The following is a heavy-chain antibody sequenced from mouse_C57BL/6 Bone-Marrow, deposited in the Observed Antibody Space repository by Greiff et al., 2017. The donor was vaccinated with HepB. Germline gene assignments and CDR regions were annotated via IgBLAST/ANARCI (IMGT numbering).Heavy chain of an antibody. V-gene: IGHV1-69*01. Sequence: QVQLQQPGAELVMPGASVKLSCKASGYTFTSYWMHWVKQRPGQGLEWIGEIDPSDSYTNYNQKFKGKSTLTVDKSSSTAYMQLSSLTSEDSAVYYCASGPYGNYWFAYWGQGTLVTVSA. J-gene: IGHJ3*01. CDR1: GYTFTSYW. D-gene: IGHD2-1*01. CDR3: ASGPYGNYWFAY. CDR2: IDPSDSYT.